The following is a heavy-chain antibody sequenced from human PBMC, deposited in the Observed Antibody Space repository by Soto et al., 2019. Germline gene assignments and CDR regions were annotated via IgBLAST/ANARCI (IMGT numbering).Heavy chain of an antibody. J-gene: IGHJ4*02. CDR1: GFTFSSYW. V-gene: IGHV3-74*01. CDR3: ARDRGIAARRGGTALDY. D-gene: IGHD6-6*01. Sequence: EVQLVESGGGLVQPGGSLRLSCAASGFTFSSYWMHWVRQAPGKGLVWVSRINSDGSSTSYADSVKGRFTISRDNAKNTLYLQMNSLRAEDTAVYYCARDRGIAARRGGTALDYWGQGTLVTVSS. CDR2: INSDGSST.